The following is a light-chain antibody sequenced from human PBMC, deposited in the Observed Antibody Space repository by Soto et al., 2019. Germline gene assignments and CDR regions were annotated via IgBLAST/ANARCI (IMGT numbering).Light chain of an antibody. J-gene: IGKJ1*01. CDR2: GAS. CDR3: QQYGSSSWT. V-gene: IGKV3-20*01. CDR1: QSISSSF. Sequence: DIVLTQSPGTLSLSPGQRATLSCRVSQSISSSFLAWYRQRPGQAPRLLIYGASSRATGIPDRFSGSGSGTEFTLTISRLEPEDFAVYYCQQYGSSSWTFGQGTKVDIK.